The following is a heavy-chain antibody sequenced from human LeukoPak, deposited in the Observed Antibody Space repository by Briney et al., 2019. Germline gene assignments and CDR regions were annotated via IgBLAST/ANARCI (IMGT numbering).Heavy chain of an antibody. D-gene: IGHD3-22*01. CDR3: ARDAMIVVVSPPDY. CDR1: GFTFSSYA. V-gene: IGHV3-30-3*01. Sequence: GRSLRLSCAASGFTFSSYAMHWVRQAPGKGLEWVAVISYDGSNKYYAESVKGRFTISRDNSKNTLYLQMNSLRGEDTAVYYCARDAMIVVVSPPDYWGQGTLVTVSS. CDR2: ISYDGSNK. J-gene: IGHJ4*02.